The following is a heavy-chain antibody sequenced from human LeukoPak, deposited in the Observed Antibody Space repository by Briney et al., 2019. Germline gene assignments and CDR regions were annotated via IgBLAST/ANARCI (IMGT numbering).Heavy chain of an antibody. D-gene: IGHD3-10*01. CDR2: ISAYNGDT. CDR3: ARGGYYGSGSFPDY. CDR1: GYSFGSFG. Sequence: ASVKVSCKASGYSFGSFGINWVRQAPGQGLEWMGWISAYNGDTNYAQKLQGRVTMTTDTSMSTAYMDLMSLRSDDTAVYYCARGGYYGSGSFPDYWGQGTLVTVSS. J-gene: IGHJ4*02. V-gene: IGHV1-18*01.